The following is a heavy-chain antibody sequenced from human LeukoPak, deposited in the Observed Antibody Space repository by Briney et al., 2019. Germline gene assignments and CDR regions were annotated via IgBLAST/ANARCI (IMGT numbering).Heavy chain of an antibody. Sequence: SETLSLTCTVSGGSISSYYWSWIRQPPGKGLEWIGDIYYSGSTNYNPSLKSRVTISVDTSKNQFSLKLSSVTAADTAVYYCASGSDWLFDAFDIWGQGTKVTVSS. J-gene: IGHJ3*02. V-gene: IGHV4-59*01. CDR2: IYYSGST. CDR3: ASGSDWLFDAFDI. CDR1: GGSISSYY. D-gene: IGHD3-9*01.